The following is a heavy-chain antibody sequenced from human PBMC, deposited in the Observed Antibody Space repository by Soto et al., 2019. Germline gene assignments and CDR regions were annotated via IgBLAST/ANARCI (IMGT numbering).Heavy chain of an antibody. CDR3: ARQDIVVVPAAESNHHYYYYGMDV. CDR1: GYSFTSYW. V-gene: IGHV5-51*01. D-gene: IGHD2-2*01. Sequence: PGESLKISCKGSGYSFTSYWIGWVRQMPGKGLEWMGIIYPGDSDTRYSPSFQGQVTISADKSISTAYLQWSSLKASDTAMYYCARQDIVVVPAAESNHHYYYYGMDVWGQGTTVTVSS. CDR2: IYPGDSDT. J-gene: IGHJ6*02.